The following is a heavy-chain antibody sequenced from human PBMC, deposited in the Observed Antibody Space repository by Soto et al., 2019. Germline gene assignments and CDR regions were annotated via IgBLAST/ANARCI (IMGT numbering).Heavy chain of an antibody. J-gene: IGHJ4*02. Sequence: QVQLQESGPGLVKPSQTLSLTCTVSGGSISSGGYYWSWIRQHPGKGLEWIGYIYYSGSTYYNPSLKSRVNISVDTSKNQFSLKLSSVTAADTAVYYCARERAGALYFDYWGQGTLVTVSS. V-gene: IGHV4-31*03. CDR1: GGSISSGGYY. CDR3: ARERAGALYFDY. D-gene: IGHD6-13*01. CDR2: IYYSGST.